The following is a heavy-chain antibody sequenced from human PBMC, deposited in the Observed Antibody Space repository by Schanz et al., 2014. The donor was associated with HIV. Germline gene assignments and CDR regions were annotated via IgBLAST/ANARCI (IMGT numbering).Heavy chain of an antibody. CDR3: AKNWNDHYYYYGVDV. J-gene: IGHJ6*02. V-gene: IGHV3-30*18. CDR2: ISSDGNKK. Sequence: VQLVESGGGLVQPGGSLRLSCAASGSTFSSYWMHWVRQAPGKGLEWVAAISSDGNKKYYADSVQGRFTVSRDNPKSTLYLQMNSLRAEDTAIYHCAKNWNDHYYYYGVDVWGQGTTVTVSS. D-gene: IGHD1-1*01. CDR1: GSTFSSYW.